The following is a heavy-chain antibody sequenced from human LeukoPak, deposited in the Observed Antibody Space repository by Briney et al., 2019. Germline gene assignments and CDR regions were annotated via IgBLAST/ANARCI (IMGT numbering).Heavy chain of an antibody. CDR2: IRSSSSYI. CDR1: GFTFSSYS. D-gene: IGHD4-11*01. V-gene: IGHV3-21*01. J-gene: IGHJ4*02. Sequence: PGGSLRLSCTASGFTFSSYSINWVRQAPGKGLEWVSSIRSSSSYIYYADSVEGRFTISRDNAKNSLYLQMNSLRAEDTAVYYCAKQKTVTARGTNQIDFWGQGTLVTVSS. CDR3: AKQKTVTARGTNQIDF.